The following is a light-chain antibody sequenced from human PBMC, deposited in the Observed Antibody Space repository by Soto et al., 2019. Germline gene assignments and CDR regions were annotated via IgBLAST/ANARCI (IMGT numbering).Light chain of an antibody. Sequence: DIQLTQSPSTLSPSPGERATISCRASQSVNIWLAWYQQKPGKAPRPLIYKASSVDRGVPSRFSGSGSGTEFTLTISSLQADDFATYYCQQCNSYLWTFGQGTKVEIK. CDR2: KAS. J-gene: IGKJ1*01. V-gene: IGKV1-5*03. CDR3: QQCNSYLWT. CDR1: QSVNIW.